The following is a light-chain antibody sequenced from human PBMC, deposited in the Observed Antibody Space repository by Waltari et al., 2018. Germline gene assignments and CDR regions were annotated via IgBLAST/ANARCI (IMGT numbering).Light chain of an antibody. Sequence: QSALTQPPSASGSPVQSVTISCTGTSSDVGAYDYLSCYQQHQGKAPKLMIFEVNKWPSGVLDRFSGSKSGNTASLTISGLQPEDEAYYYCSSYAGSNNFVVFGGGTKLTVL. V-gene: IGLV2-8*01. CDR3: SSYAGSNNFVV. CDR1: SSDVGAYDY. CDR2: EVN. J-gene: IGLJ2*01.